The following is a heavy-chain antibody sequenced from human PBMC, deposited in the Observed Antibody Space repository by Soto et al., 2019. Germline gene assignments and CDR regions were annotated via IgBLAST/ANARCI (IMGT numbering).Heavy chain of an antibody. V-gene: IGHV3-30*18. CDR1: GFTFSSYG. J-gene: IGHJ6*01. Sequence: QVQLVESGGGVVQPGRSLRLSCAASGFTFSSYGMHWVRQAPGKGLEWVAVISYDGSNKYYADSVKGRFTISRDNSKNTLYLQMNSLRAEDTAVYYCAKDQATFRHYYYGMDVW. D-gene: IGHD5-12*01. CDR3: AKDQATFRHYYYGMDV. CDR2: ISYDGSNK.